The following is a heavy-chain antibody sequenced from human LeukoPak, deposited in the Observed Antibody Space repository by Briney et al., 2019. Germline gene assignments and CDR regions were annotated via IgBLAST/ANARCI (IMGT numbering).Heavy chain of an antibody. D-gene: IGHD3-16*01. CDR3: ARYSKGVMP. CDR2: IYSGGST. CDR1: GVTVSSNY. Sequence: PGGSLRLSCAASGVTVSSNYMSWVRQAPGKGLEWVPVIYSGGSTYYVDSVKGRFTISRDNSRNTLYLQMNGLRVEDTAVYYCARYSKGVMPWGQGTLVTVSS. V-gene: IGHV3-66*02. J-gene: IGHJ4*02.